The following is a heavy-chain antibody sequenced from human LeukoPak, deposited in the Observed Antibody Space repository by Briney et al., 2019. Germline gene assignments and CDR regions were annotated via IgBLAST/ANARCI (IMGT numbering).Heavy chain of an antibody. D-gene: IGHD6-19*01. CDR3: ARGSSGWYGRWFDP. J-gene: IGHJ5*02. Sequence: PSETLSLTCAVSGGSFSGYYWCWIRQPPGKGLEWIGNIYYGRSAYYNPCLKRRVTIPVDTSKNQFSLKLSSVTAADTAVYYCARGSSGWYGRWFDPWGQGTLVTVSS. CDR2: IYYGRSA. CDR1: GGSFSGYY. V-gene: IGHV4-34*01.